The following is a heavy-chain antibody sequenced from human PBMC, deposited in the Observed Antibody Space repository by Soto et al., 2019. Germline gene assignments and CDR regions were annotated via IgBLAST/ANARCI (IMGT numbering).Heavy chain of an antibody. CDR1: GYTFTTFW. V-gene: IGHV5-10-1*01. J-gene: IGHJ5*02. D-gene: IGHD2-2*01. Sequence: PGESLKISCTGFGYTFTTFWISWVRQMPGKGLEWMGRIDPRDSYVTYSPSFEGHVTISAYKSISTAYLQWGSLKASDTAMYHCARIYCTTTTCDSWFDPWGQRTLVTVSS. CDR3: ARIYCTTTTCDSWFDP. CDR2: IDPRDSYV.